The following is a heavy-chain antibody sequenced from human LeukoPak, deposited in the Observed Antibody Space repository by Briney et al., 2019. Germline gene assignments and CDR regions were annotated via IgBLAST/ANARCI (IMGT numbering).Heavy chain of an antibody. CDR3: ASSKTPWIQLWFFDI. J-gene: IGHJ3*02. D-gene: IGHD5-18*01. V-gene: IGHV4-59*01. CDR2: IYYSGNT. Sequence: SETLSLTCTVSGDSINGFYWNWIRQPPGKGLEWIGYIYYSGNTNYNPSLKSRVTMSVDTSTNQFSLKLSSVTAADTAVYYCASSKTPWIQLWFFDIWGQGAMVTVSS. CDR1: GDSINGFY.